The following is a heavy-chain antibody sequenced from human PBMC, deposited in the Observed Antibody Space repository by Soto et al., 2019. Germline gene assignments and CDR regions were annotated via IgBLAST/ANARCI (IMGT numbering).Heavy chain of an antibody. Sequence: QVQLVQSGAEVKKPGASVKVSCKASGYTFTSYNMPWVRQPLGQGLEWRGIINPSGGSTSYEQKCQGRVTMTRDTSTSRVYMELSSLRSEDTAVYYCARAATAMVIGFDYWGQGTLVTVSS. CDR3: ARAATAMVIGFDY. V-gene: IGHV1-46*01. CDR1: GYTFTSYN. J-gene: IGHJ4*02. CDR2: INPSGGST. D-gene: IGHD5-18*01.